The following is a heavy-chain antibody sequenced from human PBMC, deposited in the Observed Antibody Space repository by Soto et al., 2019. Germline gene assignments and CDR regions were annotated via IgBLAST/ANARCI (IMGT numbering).Heavy chain of an antibody. J-gene: IGHJ5*02. CDR1: GGSISSGGYY. D-gene: IGHD3-22*01. CDR2: IYYSGST. V-gene: IGHV4-31*03. Sequence: QVQLQESGPGLVKPSQTLSLTCTVSGGSISSGGYYWSWIRQHPGKGLEWIGYIYYSGSTYYNPSLKSRVTISVETSKNQFTLKLRSVTGADTAVYYCAISSGYADWFAPWGQGTLVTVSS. CDR3: AISSGYADWFAP.